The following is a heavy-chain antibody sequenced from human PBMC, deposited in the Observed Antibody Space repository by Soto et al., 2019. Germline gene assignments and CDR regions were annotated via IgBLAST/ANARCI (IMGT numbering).Heavy chain of an antibody. D-gene: IGHD2-15*01. CDR1: GGSISSYY. CDR2: IYYSGST. CDR3: ARVFVRGYYGMDV. J-gene: IGHJ6*02. Sequence: ASETLSLTCTVSGGSISSYYCSWIRQPPGKGLEWIGYIYYSGSTNYNPSLKSRVTISVDTSKNQFSLKLSSVTAADTAVYYCARVFVRGYYGMDVWGQGTTVTVSS. V-gene: IGHV4-59*01.